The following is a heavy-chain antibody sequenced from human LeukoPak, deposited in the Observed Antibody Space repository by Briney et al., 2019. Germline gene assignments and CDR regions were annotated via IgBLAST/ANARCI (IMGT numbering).Heavy chain of an antibody. CDR1: GFTFSSNW. Sequence: AGSLRLSCAASGFTFSSNWMSWVRQAPGKGLEWVADIKQDGSEKYYVDSVKGRFTISRDNAKNSLYLQMNSLRAEATAVYYCAELGITMIGGVWGKGTTVTISS. D-gene: IGHD3-10*02. J-gene: IGHJ6*04. V-gene: IGHV3-7*01. CDR2: IKQDGSEK. CDR3: AELGITMIGGV.